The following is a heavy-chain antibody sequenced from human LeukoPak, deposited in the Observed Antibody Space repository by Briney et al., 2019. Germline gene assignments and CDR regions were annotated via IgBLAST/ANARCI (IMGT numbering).Heavy chain of an antibody. J-gene: IGHJ4*02. CDR1: GGSISSYY. CDR3: ARDSSSWYSWDY. Sequence: SETLSLTCTVSGGSISSYYWSWIRQPPRKGLEWIGYIYYSGSTNYIPSLKSRVTISVDTSKNQFSLKLSSVTAADTAVYYCARDSSSWYSWDYWGQGTLVTVSS. D-gene: IGHD6-13*01. V-gene: IGHV4-59*01. CDR2: IYYSGST.